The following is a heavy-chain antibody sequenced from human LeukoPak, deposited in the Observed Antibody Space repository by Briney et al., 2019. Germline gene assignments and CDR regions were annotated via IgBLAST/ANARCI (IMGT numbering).Heavy chain of an antibody. CDR1: GGSMTNYL. J-gene: IGHJ4*02. CDR2: ISYNGDT. CDR3: ARTTHPDYSREWPYFED. D-gene: IGHD3-22*01. V-gene: IGHV4-59*08. Sequence: NPSETLPLTCSVSGGSMTNYLWSGFRQSPGKGLKGIAYISYNGDTNFDSSLKSRVTISIDTSTNELSLKLRSVTAADTAVYYCARTTHPDYSREWPYFEDWGQGTLVTVSS.